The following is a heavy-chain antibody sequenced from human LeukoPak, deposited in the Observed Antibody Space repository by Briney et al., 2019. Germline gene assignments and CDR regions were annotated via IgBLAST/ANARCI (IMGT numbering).Heavy chain of an antibody. CDR3: ARVGVSGAKPYYYSYMDV. J-gene: IGHJ6*03. V-gene: IGHV5-51*01. Sequence: GESLKISCKGSGYSFTSYWIGWVRQMPGKGLGWMGIIYPGDSDTRYGPSFQGQVTISADKSISTAYLQRSSLKDSDTAMYYCARVGVSGAKPYYYSYMDVWGKGTTVTVSS. CDR1: GYSFTSYW. D-gene: IGHD2-8*02. CDR2: IYPGDSDT.